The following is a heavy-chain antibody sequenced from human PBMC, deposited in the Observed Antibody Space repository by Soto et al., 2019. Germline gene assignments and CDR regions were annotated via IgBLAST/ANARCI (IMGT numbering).Heavy chain of an antibody. D-gene: IGHD4-17*01. V-gene: IGHV4-31*03. CDR3: ARDTSKAHYGYYGMDV. CDR2: IYYSGST. J-gene: IGHJ6*02. CDR1: GGSISSGGYY. Sequence: PSETLSLTCTVSGGSISSGGYYWSWIRQHPGKGLEWIGYIYYSGSTYYNPSLKSRVTISVDTSKNQFSLKLSSVTAADTAVYYCARDTSKAHYGYYGMDVWGQGTTVTVSS.